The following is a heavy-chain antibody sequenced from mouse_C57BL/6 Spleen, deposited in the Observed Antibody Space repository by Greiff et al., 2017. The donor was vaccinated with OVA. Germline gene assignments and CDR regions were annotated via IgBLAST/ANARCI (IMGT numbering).Heavy chain of an antibody. J-gene: IGHJ1*03. V-gene: IGHV5-16*01. CDR2: INYDGSST. D-gene: IGHD1-1*01. CDR1: GFTFSDYY. Sequence: EVNVVESEGGLVQPGSSMKLSCTASGFTFSDYYMAWVRQVPEKGLEWVANINYDGSSTYYLDSLKSRFIISRDNAKNILYLQMSSLKSEDTATYYCARDRGTTVVATYWYFDVWGTGTTVTVSS. CDR3: ARDRGTTVVATYWYFDV.